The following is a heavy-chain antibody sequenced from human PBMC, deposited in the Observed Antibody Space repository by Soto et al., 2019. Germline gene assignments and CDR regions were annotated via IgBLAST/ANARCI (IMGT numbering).Heavy chain of an antibody. V-gene: IGHV3-64*01. CDR2: INSNGGST. J-gene: IGHJ4*02. CDR3: ARTSGYAFDY. D-gene: IGHD5-12*01. Sequence: EVQLVESGGGLVQPGGSLRLSCAASGFTFSSYAMHWVRQAPGMGLEYVSVINSNGGSTYYANSVKGRFTISRDNSKNTLYLQMGSLRAEDMAVYYCARTSGYAFDYWGQGTLVTVSS. CDR1: GFTFSSYA.